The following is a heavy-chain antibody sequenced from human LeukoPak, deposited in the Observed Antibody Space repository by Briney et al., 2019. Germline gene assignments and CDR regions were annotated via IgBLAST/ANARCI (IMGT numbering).Heavy chain of an antibody. J-gene: IGHJ4*02. CDR2: ISSSSSTI. CDR3: ARDPQRQGTELPYY. V-gene: IGHV3-48*01. D-gene: IGHD1-14*01. Sequence: PGGSLRLSCAASGFTFSSYAMSWVRQAPGKGLEWVSYISSSSSTIYYADSVKGRFTISRDNAKNSLYLQMNSLRAEDTAVYYCARDPQRQGTELPYYWGQGTLVTVSS. CDR1: GFTFSSYA.